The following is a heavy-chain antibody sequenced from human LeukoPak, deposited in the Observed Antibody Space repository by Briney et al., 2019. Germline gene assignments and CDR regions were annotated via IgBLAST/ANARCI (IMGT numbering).Heavy chain of an antibody. Sequence: QAGGSLRLSCAASGFTFSSYWMSWVRQAPGKGLGWVANIKQDGSEKYYVDSVKGRFTISRDNAKNSLYLQMNSLRAEDTAVYYCARDDCSSISCYHNWFDPWGQGTLVTVSS. CDR3: ARDDCSSISCYHNWFDP. J-gene: IGHJ5*02. CDR2: IKQDGSEK. V-gene: IGHV3-7*01. D-gene: IGHD2-2*01. CDR1: GFTFSSYW.